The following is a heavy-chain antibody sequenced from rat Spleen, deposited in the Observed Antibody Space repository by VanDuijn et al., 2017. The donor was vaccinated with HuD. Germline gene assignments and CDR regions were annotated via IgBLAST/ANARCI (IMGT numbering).Heavy chain of an antibody. D-gene: IGHD5-1*01. CDR3: ARWRDWELFDY. CDR2: IKHSGST. Sequence: EVQLQESGPGLVKPSQSLSLTCSVIGSSITTNYWGWIRKFPGNKMEWIGHIKHSGSTSYNPSLKSRISFTRYTSKNQFFLHLNSVTTEDTATYYCARWRDWELFDYWGQGVMVTVSS. J-gene: IGHJ2*01. CDR1: GSSITTNY. V-gene: IGHV3-1*01.